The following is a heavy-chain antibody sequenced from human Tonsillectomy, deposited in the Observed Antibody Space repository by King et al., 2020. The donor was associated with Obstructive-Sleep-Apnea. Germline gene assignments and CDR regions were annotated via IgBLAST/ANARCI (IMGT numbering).Heavy chain of an antibody. CDR2: ISPDGSDT. CDR1: GFTFSIYW. D-gene: IGHD3-10*01. Sequence: QLVQSGGGLVQPGGSLRLSCAASGFTFSIYWMHWVRQAPGKGLMWVSRISPDGSDTVYAEFVRGRFTVSRENAKNTLFLQMDSLGADDTAVYYCSRDSFYGSGSHPKIYYGMDVWGQGTTVSVSS. V-gene: IGHV3-74*01. J-gene: IGHJ6*02. CDR3: SRDSFYGSGSHPKIYYGMDV.